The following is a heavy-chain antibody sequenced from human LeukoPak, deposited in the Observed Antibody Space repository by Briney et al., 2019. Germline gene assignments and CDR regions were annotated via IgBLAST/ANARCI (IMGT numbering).Heavy chain of an antibody. CDR3: ARDGILGSHDY. D-gene: IGHD3-3*02. CDR2: IDSDGSST. J-gene: IGHJ4*02. CDR1: GFTFSSYW. Sequence: GGSLRLSCAASGFTFSSYWLLWVRQAPGKGLVWVSRIDSDGSSTSYADSVKGRFTISRDYAQNTLFLQMNSLRADDTAVYYCARDGILGSHDYWGQGTLVTVSS. V-gene: IGHV3-74*01.